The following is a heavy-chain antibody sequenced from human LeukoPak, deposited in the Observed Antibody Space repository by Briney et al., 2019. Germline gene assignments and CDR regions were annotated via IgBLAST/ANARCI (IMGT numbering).Heavy chain of an antibody. D-gene: IGHD2-2*01. CDR1: GGSISNYY. J-gene: IGHJ4*02. V-gene: IGHV4-39*07. CDR3: ARVIPAAMLDY. CDR2: IYYSGST. Sequence: SETLSLTCIVSGGSISNYYWSWIRQPPGKGLEWIGSIYYSGSTYYNPSLKSRVTISLDTSKNQFSLKLSSVTAADTAVYYCARVIPAAMLDYWGQGTMVTVSS.